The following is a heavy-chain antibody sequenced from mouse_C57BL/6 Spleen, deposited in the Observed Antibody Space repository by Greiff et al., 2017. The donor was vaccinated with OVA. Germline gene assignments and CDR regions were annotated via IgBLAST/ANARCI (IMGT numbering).Heavy chain of an antibody. V-gene: IGHV1-82*01. Sequence: VQLQESGPELVKPGASVKISCKASGYAFSSSWMNWVKQRPGKGLEWIGRIYPGDGDTNYNGKFKGKATLTADKSSSTAYMQLSSLTSEDSAVYFCAREAGYGYDEGYAMDYWGQGTSVTVSS. J-gene: IGHJ4*01. CDR3: AREAGYGYDEGYAMDY. CDR2: IYPGDGDT. CDR1: GYAFSSSW. D-gene: IGHD2-2*01.